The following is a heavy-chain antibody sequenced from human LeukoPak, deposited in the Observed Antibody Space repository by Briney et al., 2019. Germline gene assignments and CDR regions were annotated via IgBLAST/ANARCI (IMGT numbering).Heavy chain of an antibody. CDR1: GGSISSYY. CDR2: IYTSGST. V-gene: IGHV4-4*09. CDR3: ARCVAHCSSTSCYTGYYYYYMDV. Sequence: SETLSLTCTVSGGSISSYYWSWIRQPPGKGLEWIGYIYTSGSTNYNPSLKSRVTISVDTSKNQFSLKLSSVTAADTAVYYCARCVAHCSSTSCYTGYYYYYMDVWGKGTTVTVSS. D-gene: IGHD2-2*02. J-gene: IGHJ6*03.